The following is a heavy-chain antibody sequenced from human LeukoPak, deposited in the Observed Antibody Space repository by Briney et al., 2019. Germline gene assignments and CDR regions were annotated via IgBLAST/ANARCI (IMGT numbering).Heavy chain of an antibody. J-gene: IGHJ6*03. Sequence: ASVKVSCKASGYNFQSSGISWVRQGPGQGLEWMGWISVYNGNANYAQKFQDRVIMTTDTSTNTVYMELRSLKTDDTAVYFCARVGGSVIAREYYYYMDVWGTGTTVIVS. CDR2: ISVYNGNA. D-gene: IGHD1-26*01. CDR1: GYNFQSSG. CDR3: ARVGGSVIAREYYYYMDV. V-gene: IGHV1-18*01.